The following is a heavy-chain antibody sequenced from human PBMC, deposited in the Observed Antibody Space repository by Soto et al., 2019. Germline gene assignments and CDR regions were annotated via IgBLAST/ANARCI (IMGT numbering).Heavy chain of an antibody. J-gene: IGHJ6*02. D-gene: IGHD3-9*01. CDR3: AREGRYRYFDWLNGMDV. Sequence: SDTLSRTYPVSNCSVSNINWWSLVRLPPLKGLEWIGEIYHTGTTNYNPSLKSRVTISVDTSKNQFSLKLSSVTAADTAVYYCAREGRYRYFDWLNGMDVWGQGTTVTVSS. CDR1: NCSVSNINW. CDR2: IYHTGTT. V-gene: IGHV4-4*02.